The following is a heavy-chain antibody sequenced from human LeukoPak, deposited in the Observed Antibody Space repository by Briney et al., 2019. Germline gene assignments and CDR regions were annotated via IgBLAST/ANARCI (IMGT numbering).Heavy chain of an antibody. CDR3: AKGWTKYCTGGNCYSPLYYFDY. V-gene: IGHV3-23*01. CDR1: GFTVSNNY. D-gene: IGHD2-15*01. CDR2: ISVSGVTT. Sequence: GGSLRLSCAASGFTVSNNYMSWVRQAPGKGLEWVSGISVSGVTTHYADSVKGRFTISRDNSKNTLYLQMNSLRADDTAVYYCAKGWTKYCTGGNCYSPLYYFDYWGQGTLVTVSS. J-gene: IGHJ4*02.